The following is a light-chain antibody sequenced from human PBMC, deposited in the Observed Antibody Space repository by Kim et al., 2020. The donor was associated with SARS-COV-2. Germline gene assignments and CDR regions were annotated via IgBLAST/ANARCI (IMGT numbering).Light chain of an antibody. CDR2: GKY. Sequence: ALGQTVRLTFQGDSLRNYYATWYQQRPGQAPVLVLYGKYNRPSGIPDRFSGSASGNTASLTITGAQAEDEADYYCNSRDSSGDHVVFGGGTQLTVL. V-gene: IGLV3-19*01. CDR3: NSRDSSGDHVV. CDR1: SLRNYY. J-gene: IGLJ3*02.